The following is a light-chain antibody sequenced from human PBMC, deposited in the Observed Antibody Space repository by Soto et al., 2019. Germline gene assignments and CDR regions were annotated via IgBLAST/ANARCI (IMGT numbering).Light chain of an antibody. V-gene: IGKV3-20*01. J-gene: IGKJ3*01. CDR1: QSVSSSY. Sequence: EIVLTQSPGTLSLSPGERATLSCRASQSVSSSYLAWYQQKPGQAPRLLIYGASSRDTGIPDRFSGSGSGTGFTFTISRLEPEDFAVYYYQHYGSSPFTFGPGTKVDIK. CDR3: QHYGSSPFT. CDR2: GAS.